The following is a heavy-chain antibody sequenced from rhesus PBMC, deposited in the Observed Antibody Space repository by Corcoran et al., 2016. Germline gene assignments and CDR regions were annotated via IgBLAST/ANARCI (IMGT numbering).Heavy chain of an antibody. CDR2: ITYSGST. J-gene: IGHJ2*01. CDR1: GGSISSGYYY. V-gene: IGHV4-122*02. CDR3: ARDFRSGIYRDHWYFDL. D-gene: IGHD2-27*01. Sequence: VQLQESGPGLVKPSETLSLTCAVSGGSISSGYYYWSWIRQPPGKGLEWIGYITYSGSTSYNPSLKSRVTISRDTSKNQFSLKLSSVTAADTAVYYCARDFRSGIYRDHWYFDLWGPGTPITISS.